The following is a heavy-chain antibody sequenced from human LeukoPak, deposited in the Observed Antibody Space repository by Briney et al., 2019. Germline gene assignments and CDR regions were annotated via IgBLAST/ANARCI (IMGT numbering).Heavy chain of an antibody. D-gene: IGHD4-17*01. V-gene: IGHV3-13*01. CDR2: IGTAGDT. Sequence: GGSLRLSCAASGFTFSSYDMHWVRHATGKGLEWVSAIGTAGDTYYPGSVKGRFTISRENAKNSLYLQMNSLRAGDTAVYYCARGGGFYGDYYYGMDVWGQGTTVTVSS. CDR1: GFTFSSYD. J-gene: IGHJ6*02. CDR3: ARGGGFYGDYYYGMDV.